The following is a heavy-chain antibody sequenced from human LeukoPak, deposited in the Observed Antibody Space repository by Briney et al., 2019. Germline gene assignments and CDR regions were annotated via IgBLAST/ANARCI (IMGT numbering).Heavy chain of an antibody. CDR2: IIPIFGIA. D-gene: IGHD3-22*01. CDR1: GGTFSSYA. Sequence: SVKVSCKASGGTFSSYAISWVRQAPGQGLEWMGRIIPIFGIANYAQKFQGRVTITADKSTSTAYMELSSLRTEDTAVYYCTGGDYYDSSGYYRPDIYYFDYWGQGTLVTVSS. J-gene: IGHJ4*02. CDR3: TGGDYYDSSGYYRPDIYYFDY. V-gene: IGHV1-69*04.